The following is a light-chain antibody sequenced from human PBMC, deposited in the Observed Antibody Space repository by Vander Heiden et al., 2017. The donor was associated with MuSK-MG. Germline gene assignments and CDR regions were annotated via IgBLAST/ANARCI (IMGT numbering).Light chain of an antibody. CDR1: QAIRHD. Sequence: AIQMTQSPSSLSASVGDRVTITCRASQAIRHDLAWYQQKPGKAPKLLIYDTSNLQSGVPSRFSGSGSGTDFSLTISSLQPEDFATYYCLQDDSYRHAFGQGTKVEIK. V-gene: IGKV1-6*01. CDR3: LQDDSYRHA. J-gene: IGKJ1*01. CDR2: DTS.